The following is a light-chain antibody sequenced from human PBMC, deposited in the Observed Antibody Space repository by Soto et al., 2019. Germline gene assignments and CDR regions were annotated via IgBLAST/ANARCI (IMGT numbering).Light chain of an antibody. Sequence: DIQMTQSPSTLSASEGDRVTISCRASQSVSIWLAWYQQKPGRAPKLLIYKSSILESGVPSRFSGSGSGTEFTLTISSLQPDDFATYYCQQFNTSPWMFGQGTKV. V-gene: IGKV1-5*03. J-gene: IGKJ1*01. CDR1: QSVSIW. CDR3: QQFNTSPWM. CDR2: KSS.